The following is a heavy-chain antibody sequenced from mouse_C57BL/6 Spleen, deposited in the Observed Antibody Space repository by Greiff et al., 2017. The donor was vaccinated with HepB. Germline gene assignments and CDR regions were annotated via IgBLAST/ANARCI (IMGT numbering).Heavy chain of an antibody. D-gene: IGHD3-1*01. Sequence: VQLQQPGAELVRPGSSVKLSCKASGYTFTSYWMHWVKQRPIQGLEWIGNIDPSDSETHYNQKFKDKATLTVDKSSSTAYMQLSSLTSEDSAFYYCARKRAGYAMDYWGQGTSVTVSS. CDR3: ARKRAGYAMDY. V-gene: IGHV1-52*01. J-gene: IGHJ4*01. CDR1: GYTFTSYW. CDR2: IDPSDSET.